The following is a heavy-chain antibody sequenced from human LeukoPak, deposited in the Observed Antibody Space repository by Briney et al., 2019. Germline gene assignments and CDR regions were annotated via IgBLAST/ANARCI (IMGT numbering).Heavy chain of an antibody. CDR2: ISSSSSYI. CDR1: GFTFSSYS. D-gene: IGHD3-10*01. CDR3: ARFYGSGSYYDFDY. J-gene: IGHJ4*02. Sequence: GGSLRLSCAASGFTFSSYSMNWVRQAPGKGLEWVSSISSSSSYIYYADSVKGRFAISRDNAKNSLYLQMNSLRAEDTAVYYCARFYGSGSYYDFDYWGQGTLVTVSS. V-gene: IGHV3-21*01.